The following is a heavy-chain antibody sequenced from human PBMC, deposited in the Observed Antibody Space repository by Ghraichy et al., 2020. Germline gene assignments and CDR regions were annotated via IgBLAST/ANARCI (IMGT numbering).Heavy chain of an antibody. Sequence: SETLSLTCAVYGGSFSGYYWSWIRQPPGKGLEWIGEINHSGSTNYNPSLKSRVTISVDTSKNQFSLKLSSVTAADTAVYYCARVILRYFDWLSSRWVPNYYYYYMDVWGKGTTVTVSS. CDR2: INHSGST. V-gene: IGHV4-34*01. D-gene: IGHD3-9*01. J-gene: IGHJ6*03. CDR3: ARVILRYFDWLSSRWVPNYYYYYMDV. CDR1: GGSFSGYY.